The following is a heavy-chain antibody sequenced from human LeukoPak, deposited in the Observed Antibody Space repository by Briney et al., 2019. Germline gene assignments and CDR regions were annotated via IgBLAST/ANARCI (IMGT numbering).Heavy chain of an antibody. D-gene: IGHD3-3*01. J-gene: IGHJ6*03. CDR2: ISGSGGST. CDR3: AKGTVLEWLLGSYYYYMDV. Sequence: PGGSLRLSCAASGFTFSSYAMSWVRQAPGKGLEWVSAISGSGGSTYYADSVKGRFTISRDNSKNTLYLQMNSLRAEDTAVYYCAKGTVLEWLLGSYYYYMDVWGKGTTVTVSS. CDR1: GFTFSSYA. V-gene: IGHV3-23*01.